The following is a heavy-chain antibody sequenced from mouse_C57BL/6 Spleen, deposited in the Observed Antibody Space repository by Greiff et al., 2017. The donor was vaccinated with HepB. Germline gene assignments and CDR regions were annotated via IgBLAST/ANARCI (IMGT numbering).Heavy chain of an antibody. V-gene: IGHV5-4*03. D-gene: IGHD2-5*01. CDR1: GFTFSSYA. Sequence: EVKLVESGGGLVKPGGSLKLSCAASGFTFSSYAMSWVRQTPEKRLEWVATISDGGSYTYYPDNVKGRFTISSDNAKNTLYLQMSHLKSEDTAMYYCARETYYSSDDPWFAYWGQGTLVTVSA. CDR2: ISDGGSYT. CDR3: ARETYYSSDDPWFAY. J-gene: IGHJ3*01.